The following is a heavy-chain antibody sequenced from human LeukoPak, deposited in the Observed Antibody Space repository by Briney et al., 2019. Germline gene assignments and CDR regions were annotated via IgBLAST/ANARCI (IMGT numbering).Heavy chain of an antibody. V-gene: IGHV5-51*01. J-gene: IGHJ4*02. CDR1: GDGFGTNW. CDR3: GRLMSDFVVVPTVLPFDH. CDR2: IHPGDSDT. Sequence: GESLKISCEVSGDGFGTNWIAWLRQMPGKGLEWMGIIHPGDSDTRYSPSFQGQVTILADTSVSSAYLQWRSLRASDSAVYYCGRLMSDFVVVPTVLPFDHWGQGTLVTVSS. D-gene: IGHD2-2*01.